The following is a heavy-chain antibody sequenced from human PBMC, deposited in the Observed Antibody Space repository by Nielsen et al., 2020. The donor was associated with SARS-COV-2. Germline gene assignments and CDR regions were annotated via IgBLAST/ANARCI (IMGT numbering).Heavy chain of an antibody. J-gene: IGHJ3*02. CDR1: GFTFSSYG. Sequence: GESLKISCAASGFTFSSYGMHWVRQAPGKGLEWVAVISYDGSNKYYADSVEGRFTISRDNSKNTLYLQMNSLRAEDTAVYYCAKESIVVVSSGAFDIWGQGTMVTVSS. CDR3: AKESIVVVSSGAFDI. V-gene: IGHV3-30*18. CDR2: ISYDGSNK. D-gene: IGHD2-2*01.